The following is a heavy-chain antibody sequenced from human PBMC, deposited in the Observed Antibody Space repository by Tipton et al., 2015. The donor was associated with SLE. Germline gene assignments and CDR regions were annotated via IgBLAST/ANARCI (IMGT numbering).Heavy chain of an antibody. D-gene: IGHD3-10*01. CDR2: INIDGTGT. J-gene: IGHJ4*02. Sequence: SLRLSCAASGFTFSSHWMHWVRQAPGKGLVWVSQINIDGTGTIYADSVKGRLTLSRDNVNNVVYLQMNSLRADDTAVYYCVRGGFGSGLDCWGQGTLVTVSP. V-gene: IGHV3-74*01. CDR1: GFTFSSHW. CDR3: VRGGFGSGLDC.